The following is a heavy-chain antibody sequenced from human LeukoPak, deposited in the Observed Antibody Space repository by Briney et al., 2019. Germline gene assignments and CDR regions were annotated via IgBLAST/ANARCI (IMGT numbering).Heavy chain of an antibody. CDR2: ISSSGSTI. V-gene: IGHV3-11*04. Sequence: GGSLRLSCAASGFIFDDYGMSWVRQVPGKGLEWVSYISSSGSTIYYADSVKGRFTISRDNAKNSLYLQMNSLRAEDTAVYYCATYSSSSPDYWGQGTLVTVSS. J-gene: IGHJ4*02. CDR1: GFIFDDYG. CDR3: ATYSSSSPDY. D-gene: IGHD6-6*01.